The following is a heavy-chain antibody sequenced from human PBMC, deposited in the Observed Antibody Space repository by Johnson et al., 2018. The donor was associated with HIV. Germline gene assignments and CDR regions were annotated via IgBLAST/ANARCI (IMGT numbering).Heavy chain of an antibody. J-gene: IGHJ3*02. Sequence: VQLVESGGGLVQPGGSLRLSCVASGISFSSYWMHWVRQAPGKGLVWVSRIKSDGTSTNYADSVKGRFTISRDNAKNTLYLQMNSLRAEDTAVYYWARAAYYYDTSGYYGAFDIWGQGTMVTVSS. CDR3: ARAAYYYDTSGYYGAFDI. V-gene: IGHV3-74*01. D-gene: IGHD3-22*01. CDR1: GISFSSYW. CDR2: IKSDGTST.